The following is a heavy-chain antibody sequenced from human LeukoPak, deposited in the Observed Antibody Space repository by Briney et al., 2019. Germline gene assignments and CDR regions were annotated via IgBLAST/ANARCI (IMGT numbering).Heavy chain of an antibody. D-gene: IGHD3-3*01. CDR2: ISSSSSTI. V-gene: IGHV3-48*01. CDR1: GFTFSSYS. CDR3: ARAGTSGYSIRYYFDY. J-gene: IGHJ4*02. Sequence: GGSLRLSCAASGFTFSSYSMNWVRQAPGKGLEWVSYISSSSSTIYYADSVEGRFTISRDNAKNSLYLQMNSLRAEDTAVYYCARAGTSGYSIRYYFDYWGQGTLVTVSS.